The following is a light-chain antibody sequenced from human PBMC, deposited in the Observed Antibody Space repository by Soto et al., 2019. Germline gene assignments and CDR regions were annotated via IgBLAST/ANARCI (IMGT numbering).Light chain of an antibody. V-gene: IGKV1D-16*01. Sequence: IPMTQSPPSLSASVGDRVTITCRASQGINSRLGWYQQKPEKVRKSLIYAASNLQSGVPPRFSGSTSGAESTLTITGMQPDDLGTYYCQHTTDFTFGQGTKVDIK. CDR1: QGINSR. J-gene: IGKJ2*01. CDR3: QHTTDFT. CDR2: AAS.